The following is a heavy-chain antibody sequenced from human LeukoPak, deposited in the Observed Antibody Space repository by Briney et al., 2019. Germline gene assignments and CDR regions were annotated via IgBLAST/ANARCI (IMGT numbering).Heavy chain of an antibody. D-gene: IGHD6-19*01. CDR3: AKGSSGWDFDY. V-gene: IGHV3-30*18. CDR1: GFTFSSYG. CDR2: ISYDGSNK. J-gene: IGHJ4*02. Sequence: PGGSLRLSCAASGFTFSSYGMHWVRQAPDKGLEWVAVISYDGSNKYYADSVKGRFTISRDKSKNTLYLQMNSLRAEDTAVYYCAKGSSGWDFDYWGQGTLVTVSS.